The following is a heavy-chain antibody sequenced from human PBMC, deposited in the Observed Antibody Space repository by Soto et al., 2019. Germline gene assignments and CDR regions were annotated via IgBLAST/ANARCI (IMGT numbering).Heavy chain of an antibody. D-gene: IGHD1-7*01. CDR2: INTDGRTI. Sequence: GGSLRLSCAASGLTFISYWIHFVRQAPGEGLEWVSRINTDGRTINYADSVKGRFTISRDNAKNTLYLQMNILRAEDTAVYYCATAGNYRFDYWGQGTLVTVSS. CDR3: ATAGNYRFDY. J-gene: IGHJ4*02. CDR1: GLTFISYW. V-gene: IGHV3-74*01.